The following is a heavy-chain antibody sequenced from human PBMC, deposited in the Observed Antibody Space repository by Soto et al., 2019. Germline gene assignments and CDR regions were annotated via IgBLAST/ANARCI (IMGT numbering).Heavy chain of an antibody. CDR1: GGSISSYY. J-gene: IGHJ6*03. CDR3: ARHKADFFMVAHYYYYHMYF. V-gene: IGHV4-59*08. D-gene: IGHD3-10*01. Sequence: PSETLSLTCTVSGGSISSYYWSWIRQPPGKGLEWIGYIYYSGSTNYNPSLKSRVTISVDTSKNQFSLKLSSVTAADTAVYYCARHKADFFMVAHYYYYHMYFWGQGSKVPVSS. CDR2: IYYSGST.